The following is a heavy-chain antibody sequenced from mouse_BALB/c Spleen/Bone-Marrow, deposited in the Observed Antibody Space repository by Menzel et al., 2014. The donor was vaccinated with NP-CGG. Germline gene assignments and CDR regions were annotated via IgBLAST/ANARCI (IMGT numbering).Heavy chain of an antibody. CDR1: GFTFSSYG. CDR3: ARSQAYYGNYFDY. J-gene: IGHJ2*01. CDR2: INSNGGST. Sequence: DVQLVESGGGLVQPGGSLKLSCAASGFTFSSYGMSWVRQTPDKRLELVATINSNGGSTYYPDSVKGRFTISRDNAKNTLYLQMSSLKSEDTAMYYCARSQAYYGNYFDYWGRGTTLTVSS. V-gene: IGHV5-6-3*01. D-gene: IGHD2-10*01.